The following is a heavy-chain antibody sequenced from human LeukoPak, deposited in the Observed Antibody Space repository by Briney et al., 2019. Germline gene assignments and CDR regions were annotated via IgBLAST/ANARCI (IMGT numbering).Heavy chain of an antibody. Sequence: PSETLSLTCTVSGGSISSYYWSWIRQPPGKGLEWIGYIYYSGSTNYNPSLKSRLTISVDTSKNQFSLKLSSVTAADTAVYYCATYGGGSVSYYYHMDVWGTGTTVTVSS. CDR3: ATYGGGSVSYYYHMDV. D-gene: IGHD2-15*01. CDR1: GGSISSYY. CDR2: IYYSGST. J-gene: IGHJ6*03. V-gene: IGHV4-59*01.